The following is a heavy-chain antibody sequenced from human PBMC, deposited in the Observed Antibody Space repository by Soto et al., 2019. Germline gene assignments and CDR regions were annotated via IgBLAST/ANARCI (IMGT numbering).Heavy chain of an antibody. CDR2: ISSSSSYI. J-gene: IGHJ4*02. CDR1: GFTFSSYS. V-gene: IGHV3-21*03. CDR3: ARALGHDYIWGSYRYDFDY. Sequence: EVQLVESGGGLIKPGGSLRLSCAASGFTFSSYSMNWVRQAPGKGLEWVSSISSSSSYIYYADSVKGRFTISRDNAKNSLYLQMNSLRAEDTAVYHCARALGHDYIWGSYRYDFDYWGQGTLVTVSS. D-gene: IGHD3-16*02.